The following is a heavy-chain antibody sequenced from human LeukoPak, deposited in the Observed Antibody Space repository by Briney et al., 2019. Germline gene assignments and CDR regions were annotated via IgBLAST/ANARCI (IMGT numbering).Heavy chain of an antibody. CDR3: ARDCVGYCTNGSDY. CDR1: GGSFKDYY. V-gene: IGHV4-34*01. D-gene: IGHD2-8*01. J-gene: IGHJ4*02. CDR2: INHRGST. Sequence: PSETLSLTCALYGGSFKDYYWSWIRQPPGKGLEWIGEINHRGSTTYNPSLKSRVSISVDRSKNQFSLKLSSVTAADTAVYYCARDCVGYCTNGSDYWGQGTLVTVSS.